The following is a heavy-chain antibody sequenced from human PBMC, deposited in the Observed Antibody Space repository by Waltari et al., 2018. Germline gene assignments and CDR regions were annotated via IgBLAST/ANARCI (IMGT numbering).Heavy chain of an antibody. D-gene: IGHD2-8*01. J-gene: IGHJ3*01. CDR2: ISTDGRTT. CDR3: AKEGNGGAQYAFDV. Sequence: QVQLVESGGGVVQPGRSLRRPCTASMFSFSSYGMHWIRQAPGKGLEWLAVISTDGRTTYYEDSVKGRFTISRDNSKNIMYLQMDSLRAEDTAIYYCAKEGNGGAQYAFDVWGQGTVVSVS. CDR1: MFSFSSYG. V-gene: IGHV3-30*18.